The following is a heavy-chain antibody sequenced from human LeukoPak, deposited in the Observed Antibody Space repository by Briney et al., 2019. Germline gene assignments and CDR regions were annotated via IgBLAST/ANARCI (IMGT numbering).Heavy chain of an antibody. D-gene: IGHD3-9*01. Sequence: PGGSLRLSCATSGFTFSDFWMHWVRHAPGKGLVWVSRINSDGTTTTYADSVKGRFTISKDNAKNTLYLQMESLRAEDTAVYYCTRDLVDWGQGTLVTVSS. CDR2: INSDGTTT. CDR3: TRDLVD. CDR1: GFTFSDFW. V-gene: IGHV3-74*01. J-gene: IGHJ4*02.